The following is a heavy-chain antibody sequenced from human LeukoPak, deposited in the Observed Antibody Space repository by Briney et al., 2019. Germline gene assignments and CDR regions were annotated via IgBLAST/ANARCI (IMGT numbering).Heavy chain of an antibody. CDR3: ARESETSGWYDY. J-gene: IGHJ4*02. Sequence: GGSLRLSCAAPGFFFDNYAIHWVRQAPGKGLEGGSLISGEGGSTLYADSVRGRFTIPRDNTRKSLSLQMSRLRSEDTALYYCARESETSGWYDYWGQGTLVTVSS. V-gene: IGHV3-43*02. CDR2: ISGEGGST. D-gene: IGHD6-19*01. CDR1: GFFFDNYA.